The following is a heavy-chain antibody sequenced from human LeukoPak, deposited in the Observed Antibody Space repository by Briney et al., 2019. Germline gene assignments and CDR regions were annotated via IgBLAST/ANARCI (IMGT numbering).Heavy chain of an antibody. CDR1: GYTFTSYA. J-gene: IGHJ4*02. CDR2: INAGNGNT. D-gene: IGHD3-10*01. CDR3: ARGLWFGELLGGYYFDY. Sequence: ASVKVSCKASGYTFTSYAMHWVRQAPGQRLEWMGWINAGNGNTKYPQKFQGRVTITRDTSASTAYMELSSLRSEDTAVYYCARGLWFGELLGGYYFDYWGQGTLVTVSS. V-gene: IGHV1-3*01.